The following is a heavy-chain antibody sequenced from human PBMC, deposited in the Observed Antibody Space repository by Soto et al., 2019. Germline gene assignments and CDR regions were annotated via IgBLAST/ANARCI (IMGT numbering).Heavy chain of an antibody. CDR1: GYTFTSYG. CDR2: ISAYNGNT. CDR3: ARGNGRSGSYYWFDP. V-gene: IGHV1-18*01. Sequence: ASVKVSCKASGYTFTSYGISWVRQAPGQGLEWMGSISAYNGNTNYAQKLQGRVTMTTDTSTSTAYMELRSLRSDDTAVYYCARGNGRSGSYYWFDPWGQGTLVTVSS. J-gene: IGHJ5*02. D-gene: IGHD1-26*01.